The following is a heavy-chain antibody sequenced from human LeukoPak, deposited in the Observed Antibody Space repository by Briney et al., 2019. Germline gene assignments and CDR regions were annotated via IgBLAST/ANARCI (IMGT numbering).Heavy chain of an antibody. J-gene: IGHJ4*02. Sequence: GGSLRLSCVASGFNFNSYGMTWVRQAPGKGLEWVSSISGGGGNTYYADSAKGRFTISRDNSKNTLYLEMNSLRVDDTAVYYCAKSRTDYWGAGSYVGGLDHWGQGALVTVSS. V-gene: IGHV3-23*01. CDR3: AKSRTDYWGAGSYVGGLDH. CDR1: GFNFNSYG. CDR2: ISGGGGNT. D-gene: IGHD3-10*01.